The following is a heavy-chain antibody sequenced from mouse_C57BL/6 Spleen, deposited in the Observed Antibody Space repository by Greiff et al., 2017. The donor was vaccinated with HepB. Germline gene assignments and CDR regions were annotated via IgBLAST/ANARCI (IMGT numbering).Heavy chain of an antibody. J-gene: IGHJ2*01. CDR2: ILPGSGST. CDR1: GYTFTGYW. V-gene: IGHV1-9*01. D-gene: IGHD1-1*01. CDR3: ASQGHYYGSSYPFDY. Sequence: VQLQQSGAELMKPGASVKLSCKATGYTFTGYWIEWVKQRPGHGLEWIGEILPGSGSTNYNEKFKGKATFTADTSSNTAYMQLSSLTTEDSAIYYCASQGHYYGSSYPFDYWGQGTTLTVSS.